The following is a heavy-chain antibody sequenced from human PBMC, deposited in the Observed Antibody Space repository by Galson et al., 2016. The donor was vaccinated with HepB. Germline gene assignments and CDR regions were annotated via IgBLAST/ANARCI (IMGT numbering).Heavy chain of an antibody. J-gene: IGHJ3*01. Sequence: ETLSLTCAVSGYSISSGNLWGWIRQPPGKGLEWIGNIHYRGNANYNPSLRSRVTMSVDTSNKQFSLKLSSVTAVDTALYFCARSYCGGGNCYYAFDVWGQGTMVIVSS. CDR3: ARSYCGGGNCYYAFDV. V-gene: IGHV4-28*01. CDR1: GYSISSGNL. CDR2: IHYRGNA. D-gene: IGHD2-15*01.